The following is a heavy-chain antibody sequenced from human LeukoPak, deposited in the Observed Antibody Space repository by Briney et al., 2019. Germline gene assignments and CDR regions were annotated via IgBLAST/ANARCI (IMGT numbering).Heavy chain of an antibody. J-gene: IGHJ3*01. CDR3: ARGPYDSGGYYLAACDV. V-gene: IGHV4-59*01. CDR2: VYYTGSI. CDR1: GDSITSYY. Sequence: PSETLSLTCTVSGDSITSYYWSWFRPPPGKGLEWVGYVYYTGSINYSPPLKSRLTMSVDTSKNQFSLNLSSVTAADTAIYYCARGPYDSGGYYLAACDVWGRGTMVTVTS. D-gene: IGHD3-22*01.